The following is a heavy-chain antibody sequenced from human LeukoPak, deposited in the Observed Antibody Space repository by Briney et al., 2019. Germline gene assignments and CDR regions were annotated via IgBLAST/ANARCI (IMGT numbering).Heavy chain of an antibody. V-gene: IGHV3-33*01. J-gene: IGHJ3*02. CDR2: IWYDGSNK. CDR3: ACTRVLDAFDI. Sequence: GGSLRLSCAASGFTFSSNGMHWVRQAPGKGLEWVAVIWYDGSNKYYADSVKGRFTISRDNSKNTLYLQMNSLRAEDTAVYYCACTRVLDAFDIWGQGTMVTVSS. CDR1: GFTFSSNG. D-gene: IGHD2-2*01.